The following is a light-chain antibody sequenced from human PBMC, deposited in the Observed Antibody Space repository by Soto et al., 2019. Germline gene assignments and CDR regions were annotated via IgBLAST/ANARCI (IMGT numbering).Light chain of an antibody. CDR2: KAS. J-gene: IGKJ3*01. CDR1: QSINSW. CDR3: QEYSSYSVT. V-gene: IGKV1-5*03. Sequence: DIPMTQSPSTLSASVGDRVTITCRASQSINSWLAWYQQKPGKAPKLLIYKASSLESGVPSRFSGSGSGTEFTLTISSLQPDDFATYCCQEYSSYSVTFGPGTKVDIK.